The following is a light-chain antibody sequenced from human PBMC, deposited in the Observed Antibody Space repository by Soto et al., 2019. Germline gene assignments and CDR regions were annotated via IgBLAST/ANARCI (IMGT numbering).Light chain of an antibody. J-gene: IGKJ5*01. CDR1: QSINSW. V-gene: IGKV1-5*03. CDR2: KAS. Sequence: DGKMIQPPYTRSTYIEDRVTITCRASQSINSWLAWYQQKPGKAPKLLMYKASILESGVPSRFSGSGSGTEFTLTISSLQPDDFATYYCQHYNSYPTITFCQRRLLEVK. CDR3: QHYNSYPTIT.